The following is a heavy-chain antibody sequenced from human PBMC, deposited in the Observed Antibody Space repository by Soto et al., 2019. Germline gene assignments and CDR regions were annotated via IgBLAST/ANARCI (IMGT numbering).Heavy chain of an antibody. CDR2: ISGSGGSI. J-gene: IGHJ6*02. CDR1: GFTFSTYA. V-gene: IGHV3-23*01. D-gene: IGHD3-10*01. Sequence: EVQLLESGGGLVQPGGSLRLSCAASGFTFSTYAMNWVRQAPGKGLEWVSVISGSGGSIYYVDSVKGRFTISRDNSKNWLYLQRNSLRADDTAIYYCGKATKGSLYASSGMDVWAHGTTLPVSS. CDR3: GKATKGSLYASSGMDV.